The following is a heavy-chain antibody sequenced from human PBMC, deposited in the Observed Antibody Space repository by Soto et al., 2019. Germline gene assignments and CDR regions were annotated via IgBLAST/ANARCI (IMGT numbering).Heavy chain of an antibody. D-gene: IGHD3-10*01. V-gene: IGHV3-23*01. CDR1: GFTFSSYA. CDR2: ISDSGGST. J-gene: IGHJ4*02. Sequence: GGSLRLSCAASGFTFSSYAMSWVRQAPGKGLEWVSGISDSGGSTYYADSVKGRFTISRDNSKNTLYLQMNSLRAEDTAVYYCAKGTYYYGSAPYYFDYWGQGTLGTVS. CDR3: AKGTYYYGSAPYYFDY.